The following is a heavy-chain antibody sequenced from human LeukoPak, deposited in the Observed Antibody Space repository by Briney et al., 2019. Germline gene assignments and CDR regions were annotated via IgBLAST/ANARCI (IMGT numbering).Heavy chain of an antibody. D-gene: IGHD5-18*01. J-gene: IGHJ6*03. CDR3: ARVYSYDSPMGYMDV. CDR1: GFTFSIYT. Sequence: GGSLRLSCTASGFTFSIYTFNWVRQAPGKGLEWVSSISTSHSYIYYADSVKGRFTISRDNAKNSLYLQMNSLRAEDTAVYYCARVYSYDSPMGYMDVWGKGTTVTVSS. CDR2: ISTSHSYI. V-gene: IGHV3-21*01.